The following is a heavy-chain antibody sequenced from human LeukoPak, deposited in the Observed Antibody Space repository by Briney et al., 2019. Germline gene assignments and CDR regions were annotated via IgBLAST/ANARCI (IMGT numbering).Heavy chain of an antibody. D-gene: IGHD2-2*01. CDR2: IYYSGST. CDR1: GGSISSGGYY. V-gene: IGHV4-31*03. Sequence: IPSETLSLTCTVSGGSISSGGYYWSWIRQHPGKGLEWIGYIYYSGSTYYNPSLKSRVTISVDTSKNQFSLKLSSVTAADTAVYYCARGFICSSTSCLFDYWGQGTLVTVSS. J-gene: IGHJ4*02. CDR3: ARGFICSSTSCLFDY.